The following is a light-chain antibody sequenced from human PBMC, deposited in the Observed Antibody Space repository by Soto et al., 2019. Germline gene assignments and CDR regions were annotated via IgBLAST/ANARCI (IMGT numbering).Light chain of an antibody. J-gene: IGLJ1*01. CDR1: SXDVGSYNR. V-gene: IGLV2-23*01. CDR3: CSSAPESTYV. CDR2: KGT. Sequence: QSALTQPASVSGSPGQSITICCTGTSXDVGSYNRVSWYQQHPHKAPQVIIYKGTQRPSGVSNRFSGSTSGNAASLTISGLQADDEVDYFCCSSAPESTYVFGSGTKVTVL.